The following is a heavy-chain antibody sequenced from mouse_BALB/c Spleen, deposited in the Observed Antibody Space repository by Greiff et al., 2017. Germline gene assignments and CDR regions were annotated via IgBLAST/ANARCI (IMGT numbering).Heavy chain of an antibody. J-gene: IGHJ4*01. Sequence: DVQLVESGGGLVQPGGSLRLSCATSGFTFTDYYMSWVRQPPGKALEWLGFIRNKANGYTTEYSASVKGRFTISRDNSQSILYLQMNTLRAEDSATYYCARGGLDYAMDYWGQGTSVTVSS. CDR1: GFTFTDYY. V-gene: IGHV7-3*02. CDR2: IRNKANGYTT. CDR3: ARGGLDYAMDY. D-gene: IGHD2-2*01.